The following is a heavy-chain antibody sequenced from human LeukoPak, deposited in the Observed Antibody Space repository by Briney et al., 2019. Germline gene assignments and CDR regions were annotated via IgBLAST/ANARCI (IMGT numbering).Heavy chain of an antibody. CDR1: GYTFTDYG. CDR2: GSTFNGHR. Sequence: ASVKVSCKASGYTFTDYGIHWVRQAPGQGLEWMSWGSTFNGHRLYGQRFQGRVTMTTDPSTTTVYMELTRPTSDDTALYYCARDAVGARAFDVWGQGTMVTVSS. D-gene: IGHD1-26*01. V-gene: IGHV1-18*01. J-gene: IGHJ3*01. CDR3: ARDAVGARAFDV.